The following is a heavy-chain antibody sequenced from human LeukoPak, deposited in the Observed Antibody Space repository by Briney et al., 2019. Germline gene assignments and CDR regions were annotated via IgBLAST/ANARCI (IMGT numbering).Heavy chain of an antibody. CDR1: GFTFSRYG. CDR2: IVSNGDST. V-gene: IGHV3-64D*09. D-gene: IGHD3-22*01. Sequence: QAGGSLRLSCSASGFTFSRYGMHWVPQAPGKGLEYVSAIVSNGDSTYYADSVKGRFTISRDNAKNTLYLQMSSLRPDDTAVYYCVNPGWYYDSSGYSYYYGMDVWGQGTTVTVSS. CDR3: VNPGWYYDSSGYSYYYGMDV. J-gene: IGHJ6*02.